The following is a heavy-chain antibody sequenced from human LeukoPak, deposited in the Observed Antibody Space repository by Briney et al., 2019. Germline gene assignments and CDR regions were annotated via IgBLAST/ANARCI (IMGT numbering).Heavy chain of an antibody. J-gene: IGHJ4*02. D-gene: IGHD6-19*01. CDR2: IYYTGGT. CDR1: GGSIGSNY. V-gene: IGHV4-59*08. CDR3: AKYGNSGWVIDN. Sequence: SETPSLTCTVSGGSIGSNYWTWIRQPPGKGLEYIGYIYYTGGTNYNPSLKSRVTISVDTSKNQFSLKLSSVTAADTAVYFCAKYGNSGWVIDNWGQGTLVTVSS.